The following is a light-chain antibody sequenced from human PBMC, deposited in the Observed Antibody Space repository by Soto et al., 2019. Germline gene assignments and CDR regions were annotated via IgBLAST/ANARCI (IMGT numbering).Light chain of an antibody. J-gene: IGKJ5*01. CDR3: HQYDNAPRT. Sequence: IVLTQCPGTLSLSPGERATLSCRASQSFXSSYLAWYQQKPGQAPRLLLHSASTTARASPDRLSGTGSETDFTLTINRLELDHCEADYYHQYDNAPRTFGQGTRLEIK. CDR1: QSFXSSY. V-gene: IGKV3-20*01. CDR2: SAS.